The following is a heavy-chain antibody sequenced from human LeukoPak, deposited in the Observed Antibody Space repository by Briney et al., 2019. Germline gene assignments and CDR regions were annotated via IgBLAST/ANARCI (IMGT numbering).Heavy chain of an antibody. J-gene: IGHJ3*02. CDR3: ARPLEMATINAYDI. CDR2: IYPGDSDT. D-gene: IGHD5-24*01. V-gene: IGHV5-51*01. CDR1: GYSFTSYW. Sequence: GESLKISCKGSGYSFTSYWIGWVRQMPGKGLEWMGIIYPGDSDTRYSPSFEGHVTISADKSISTAYLQWSSLKASDTAMYYCARPLEMATINAYDIWGQGTMVTVSS.